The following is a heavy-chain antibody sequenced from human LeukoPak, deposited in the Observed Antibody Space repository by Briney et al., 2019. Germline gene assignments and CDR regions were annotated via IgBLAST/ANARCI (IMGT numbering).Heavy chain of an antibody. Sequence: GGSLRLSCAASGFTVSSNYMSWVRQAPGKGLEWVSVIYSGGSTYYADSVKGRFTTSRDNSKNTLSLQMNSLRAEDTAVYYCARALVGGTQDAYDIWGQGTMVTVSS. V-gene: IGHV3-53*01. D-gene: IGHD1-26*01. CDR3: ARALVGGTQDAYDI. J-gene: IGHJ3*02. CDR1: GFTVSSNY. CDR2: IYSGGST.